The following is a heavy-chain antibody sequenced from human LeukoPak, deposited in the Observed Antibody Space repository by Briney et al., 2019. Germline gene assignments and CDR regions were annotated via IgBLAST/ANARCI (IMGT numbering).Heavy chain of an antibody. D-gene: IGHD3-10*01. CDR2: IYYSGST. CDR3: ARGATMVRGVIIYFDY. V-gene: IGHV4-31*03. CDR1: GGSISSGGYY. Sequence: SQTLSLTCTVSGGSISSGGYYWSWIRQHPGKGLEWIGYIYYSGSTYYNPSLKSRVTISVDTSKNQFSLKLSSVTAADTAVYYCARGATMVRGVIIYFDYWGQGTLVTVSS. J-gene: IGHJ4*02.